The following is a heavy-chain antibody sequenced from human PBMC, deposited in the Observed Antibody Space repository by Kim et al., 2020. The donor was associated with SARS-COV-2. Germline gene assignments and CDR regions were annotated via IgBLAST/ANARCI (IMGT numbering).Heavy chain of an antibody. Sequence: LKSRVTISVDTPKNGFSLKLSSVTAADTAVYYCARSDSSGYFHSYYGMDVWGQGTTVTVSS. D-gene: IGHD3-22*01. V-gene: IGHV4-31*02. CDR3: ARSDSSGYFHSYYGMDV. J-gene: IGHJ6*02.